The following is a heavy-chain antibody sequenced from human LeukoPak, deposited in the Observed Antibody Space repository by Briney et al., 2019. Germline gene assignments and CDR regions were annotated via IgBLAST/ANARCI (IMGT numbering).Heavy chain of an antibody. CDR2: ICYSGST. J-gene: IGHJ4*02. Sequence: PSQTLYLTCTVSGGSISSGGYYWSWIRQHPGKGLEWIGYICYSGSTYYNPSLKSRVTISVDTSKNQFSLKLSSVTAADTAVYYCARGFGSGNPFDYWGQGTLVTVSS. D-gene: IGHD3-10*01. V-gene: IGHV4-31*03. CDR1: GGSISSGGYY. CDR3: ARGFGSGNPFDY.